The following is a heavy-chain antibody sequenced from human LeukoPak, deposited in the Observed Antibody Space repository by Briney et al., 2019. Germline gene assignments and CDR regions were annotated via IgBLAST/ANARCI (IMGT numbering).Heavy chain of an antibody. J-gene: IGHJ4*02. CDR2: INPSGGST. CDR1: GYTFTSYY. D-gene: IGHD3-22*01. Sequence: ASVKVSCKASGYTFTSYYMHWVRQAPGQGLEWTGIINPSGGSTSYAQKFQGRVTMTRDTSTSTVYMELSSLRSEDTAVYYCARGHYYDSSGYFDGYYYFDYWGQGTLVTVSS. CDR3: ARGHYYDSSGYFDGYYYFDY. V-gene: IGHV1-46*01.